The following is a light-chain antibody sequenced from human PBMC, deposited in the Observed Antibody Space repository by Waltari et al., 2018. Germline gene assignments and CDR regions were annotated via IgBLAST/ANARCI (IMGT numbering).Light chain of an antibody. CDR3: HHYYIPPLT. CDR2: GAS. CDR1: QSLSSSANSKTS. V-gene: IGKV4-1*01. J-gene: IGKJ5*01. Sequence: DIVLTQSPDSLAVSLGERATINCKSSQSLSSSANSKTSIAWYQQKPGQPPKLLINGASARGAGVPDRFGGSGSGTDFTLTISSLQAEDVAVYYCHHYYIPPLTFGQGTRLEIK.